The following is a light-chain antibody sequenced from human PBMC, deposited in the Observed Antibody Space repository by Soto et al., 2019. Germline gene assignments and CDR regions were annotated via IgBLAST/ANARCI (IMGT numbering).Light chain of an antibody. CDR3: QQYNSYSTFGPAT. CDR1: QIISSW. Sequence: DIHMTQSPSSLSASVGDRVTITCRASQIISSWLAWYQQKPGKAPKLLIYKASTLKSGVPSRFSGSGFGTEFTLTITSLQPGDFATYYCQQYNSYSTFGPATFGQGTKVDI. V-gene: IGKV1-5*03. J-gene: IGKJ1*01. CDR2: KAS.